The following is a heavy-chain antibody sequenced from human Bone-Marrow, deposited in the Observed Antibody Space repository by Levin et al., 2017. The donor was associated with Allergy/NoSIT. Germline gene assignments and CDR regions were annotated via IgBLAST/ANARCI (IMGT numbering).Heavy chain of an antibody. Sequence: GGSLRLSCAASAFTFSNYAIQWVRQAPGKGLEWVALIWFDGSRQYYSESVKGRFTISRDNSKNTLDLQMNNLRAEDTAMYYCARVMTGRTYDAFDIWGQGTMVTVSS. CDR2: IWFDGSRQ. CDR3: ARVMTGRTYDAFDI. D-gene: IGHD3-9*01. CDR1: AFTFSNYA. V-gene: IGHV3-33*01. J-gene: IGHJ3*02.